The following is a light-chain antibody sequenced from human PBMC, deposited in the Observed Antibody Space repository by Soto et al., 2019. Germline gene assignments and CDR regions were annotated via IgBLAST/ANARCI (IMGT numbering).Light chain of an antibody. Sequence: EIVLTQSPGTLPLSPGERATLSCRASQSVSSNYLAWYQQKPGQAPRLLIYGASSRATGIPDRFSGSGSGTDFTLTISRLEPEDFVVYYCQQYGSSPPLTFGGGTKVDIK. V-gene: IGKV3-20*01. CDR2: GAS. J-gene: IGKJ4*01. CDR3: QQYGSSPPLT. CDR1: QSVSSNY.